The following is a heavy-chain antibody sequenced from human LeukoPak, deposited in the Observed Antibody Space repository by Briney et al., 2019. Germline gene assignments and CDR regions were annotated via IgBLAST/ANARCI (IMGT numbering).Heavy chain of an antibody. D-gene: IGHD5-18*01. J-gene: IGHJ4*02. CDR2: IYYSGST. CDR1: GGSISSYY. Sequence: PSETLSLTCTVSGGSISSYYWGWIRQPPGKGLEWIGSIYYSGSTNYNPSLKSRVTISVDTSKNQFSLKLSSVTAADTAVYYCARDTYNYGSSAYYFDYWGQGTLVTVSS. CDR3: ARDTYNYGSSAYYFDY. V-gene: IGHV4-59*01.